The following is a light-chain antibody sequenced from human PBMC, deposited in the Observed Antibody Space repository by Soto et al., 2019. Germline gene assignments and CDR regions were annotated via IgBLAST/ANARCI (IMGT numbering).Light chain of an antibody. CDR1: QSVSSN. J-gene: IGKJ1*01. CDR3: QQYNNWPPWT. V-gene: IGKV3-15*01. CDR2: GAS. Sequence: EIVMTQSPATLSVSPGERATLSCMASQSVSSNLAWYQQKPGQAPRLLIYGASTRATGIPARFSGSGSGTEFTLTISSLQSEDFAAYYCQQYNNWPPWTFGQGTKVDIK.